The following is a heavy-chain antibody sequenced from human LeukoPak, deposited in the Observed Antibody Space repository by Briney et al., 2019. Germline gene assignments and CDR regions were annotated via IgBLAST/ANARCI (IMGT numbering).Heavy chain of an antibody. V-gene: IGHV5-51*01. Sequence: SLQISCKGSGYTSTRYWNAWGRQLPGKGLEWMAIMNPGDADATYSPSFQGQVTVSVDKSVSTAYLQWSSLRAADTAIYYCARRPTSGQYYFDEWGQGTLVTVPS. J-gene: IGHJ4*02. CDR3: ARRPTSGQYYFDE. D-gene: IGHD6-19*01. CDR2: MNPGDADA. CDR1: GYTSTRYW.